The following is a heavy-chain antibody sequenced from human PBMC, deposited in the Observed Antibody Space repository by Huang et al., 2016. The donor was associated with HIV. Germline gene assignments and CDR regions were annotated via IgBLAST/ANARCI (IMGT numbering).Heavy chain of an antibody. V-gene: IGHV1-69*13. J-gene: IGHJ4*02. CDR2: LIPMFGTP. CDR3: ARGQLGSYGDYDVLY. CDR1: GGTFSKYA. D-gene: IGHD4-17*01. Sequence: QVQLVQSGAEVKTPGSSVKVSCKVSGGTFSKYAISWVRQAPGQGLEWMGGLIPMFGTPNYARKFQGRVTITADDSTSTTYVEVSSLRSEDTALYYCARGQLGSYGDYDVLYWGQGTLVTVSS.